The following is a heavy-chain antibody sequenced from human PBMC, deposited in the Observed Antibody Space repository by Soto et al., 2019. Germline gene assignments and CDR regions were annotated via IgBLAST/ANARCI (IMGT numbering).Heavy chain of an antibody. D-gene: IGHD3-22*01. Sequence: QVQLVQSGAEVKKPGSSVKVSCKASGGTFSSYTISWVRQAPGQGLEWMGRIIPILGIANYAQKFQGRVTITADKSTSTAYMELSSLRSEDTAVYYCARDSKYYYDSSDHSTFDIWGQGTMVTVSS. CDR3: ARDSKYYYDSSDHSTFDI. CDR1: GGTFSSYT. CDR2: IIPILGIA. V-gene: IGHV1-69*08. J-gene: IGHJ3*02.